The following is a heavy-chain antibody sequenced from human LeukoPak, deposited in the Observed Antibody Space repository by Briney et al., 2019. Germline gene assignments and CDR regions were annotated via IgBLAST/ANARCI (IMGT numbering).Heavy chain of an antibody. CDR3: ARHKGYGNYYYYDLDV. CDR1: GYIFTTYW. J-gene: IGHJ6*02. D-gene: IGHD5-18*01. V-gene: IGHV5-51*01. Sequence: GESLKISCKGSGYIFTTYWIAWVRQMPGKGLEWMGTVYPGDSETRDNQSCQGQVTISTDKSINTANLQWSSLKASDTAMYYCARHKGYGNYYYYDLDVWGQGTTVTVSS. CDR2: VYPGDSET.